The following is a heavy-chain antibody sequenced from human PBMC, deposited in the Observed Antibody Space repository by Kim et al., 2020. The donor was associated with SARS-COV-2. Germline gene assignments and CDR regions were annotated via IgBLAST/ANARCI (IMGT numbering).Heavy chain of an antibody. CDR3: ARGNSLCGGDCFSDH. V-gene: IGHV3-7*01. Sequence: GGSRRLSCAGSGFIFSYSWMTWVRQAPGKGLEWVANINQDGSESHYVDSVRGRFTISRDNAKNSVDLVMNSLRPEDTAVYFCARGNSLCGGDCFSDHWGQGTLVTVSS. CDR2: INQDGSES. CDR1: GFIFSYSW. J-gene: IGHJ5*02. D-gene: IGHD2-21*02.